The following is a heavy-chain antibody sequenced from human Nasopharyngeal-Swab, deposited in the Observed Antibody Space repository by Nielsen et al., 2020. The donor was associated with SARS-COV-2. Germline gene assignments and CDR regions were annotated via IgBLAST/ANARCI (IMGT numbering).Heavy chain of an antibody. CDR3: ARIAPNGYCSSTSCFLDV. D-gene: IGHD2-2*01. CDR2: IKQDGSEK. CDR1: GFTFSRYW. Sequence: GESLKISCAASGFTFSRYWMSWVRQAPGKGLEWVANIKQDGSEKYYVDSVKGRFTISRDNAKNSLYLQMNSLRAEDTAVYYCARIAPNGYCSSTSCFLDVWGKGNTVTVSS. J-gene: IGHJ6*04. V-gene: IGHV3-7*01.